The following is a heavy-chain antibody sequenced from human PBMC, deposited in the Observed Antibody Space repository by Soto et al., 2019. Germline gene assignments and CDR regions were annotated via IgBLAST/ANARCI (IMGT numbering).Heavy chain of an antibody. J-gene: IGHJ5*02. CDR1: GFTLQNYA. V-gene: IGHV3-23*01. CDR2: LIGGHYGT. D-gene: IGHD3-10*01. Sequence: GGSLRLSCTAPGFTLQNYAMAWVRQAPGKGLEWVSTLIGGHYGTAYSYSVKGRFTVSRDNSKNCLYLQTDSLGVEDTAMYFCAKGKSTGDIDWFDPWGQGSLVTVSS. CDR3: AKGKSTGDIDWFDP.